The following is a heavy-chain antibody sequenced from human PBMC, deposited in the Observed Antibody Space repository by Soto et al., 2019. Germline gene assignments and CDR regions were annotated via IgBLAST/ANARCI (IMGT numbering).Heavy chain of an antibody. V-gene: IGHV3-9*01. J-gene: IGHJ4*02. CDR1: GFTFDDYA. Sequence: PGGSLRLSCAASGFTFDDYAMHWVRQAPGKGLEWVSGISWNSGSIGYADSVKGRFTISRDNAKNSLYLQMNSLRAEDTALYYCAKDIGYCSGGSRCCTSHCFDYWGQGTLVTVSS. CDR3: AKDIGYCSGGSRCCTSHCFDY. CDR2: ISWNSGSI. D-gene: IGHD2-15*01.